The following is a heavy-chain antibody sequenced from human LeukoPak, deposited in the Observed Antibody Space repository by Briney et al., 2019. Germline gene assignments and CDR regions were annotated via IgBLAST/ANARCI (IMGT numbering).Heavy chain of an antibody. D-gene: IGHD1-1*01. Sequence: GGSVKVSCKASGYTFTNYYIHWVRPAPGRGLEWMGWISAYNGNTNDAQKLQGRVTMTTDTSTSTAYMELRSLRSDDTAVYYCARSTGTSSPWAFDIWGQGAMLTVSS. CDR2: ISAYNGNT. J-gene: IGHJ3*02. V-gene: IGHV1-18*04. CDR3: ARSTGTSSPWAFDI. CDR1: GYTFTNYY.